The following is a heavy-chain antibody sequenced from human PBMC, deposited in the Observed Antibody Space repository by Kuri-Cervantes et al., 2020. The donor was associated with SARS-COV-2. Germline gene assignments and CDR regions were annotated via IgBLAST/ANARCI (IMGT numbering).Heavy chain of an antibody. CDR1: GFTFSSYA. J-gene: IGHJ4*02. V-gene: IGHV3-23*01. CDR3: AKDQFQYDTAGYFDY. Sequence: GESLKISCEAFGFTFSSYAMSWVRQAPGKGLEWVSGISDSGDITDHADSVEGRFTISRDNSKNTLYLQMHSLRADDTADYYCAKDQFQYDTAGYFDYWGQGTLVTVSS. D-gene: IGHD3-22*01. CDR2: ISDSGDIT.